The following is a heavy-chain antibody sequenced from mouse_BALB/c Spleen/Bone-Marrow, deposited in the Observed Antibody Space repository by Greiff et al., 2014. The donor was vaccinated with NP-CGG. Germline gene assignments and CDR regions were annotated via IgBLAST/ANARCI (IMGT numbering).Heavy chain of an antibody. D-gene: IGHD1-1*01. CDR2: ISSGDSYT. V-gene: IGHV5-9-3*01. J-gene: IGHJ1*01. Sequence: EVQLVESGGGLVKPGRSLKLSCAASGFTFSSYAMSWVRQTPEKRLEWVATISSGDSYTYYADSVKGRFTISRDTAKNTLYLQMSSLRSEDTAIYYCARQDYYGSSPHWYFDVWGAGTTVTVSS. CDR3: ARQDYYGSSPHWYFDV. CDR1: GFTFSSYA.